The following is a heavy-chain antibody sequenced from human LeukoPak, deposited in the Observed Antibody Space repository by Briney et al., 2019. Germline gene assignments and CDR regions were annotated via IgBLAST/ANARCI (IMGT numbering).Heavy chain of an antibody. V-gene: IGHV1-2*02. D-gene: IGHD6-13*01. CDR2: INPNSGGT. Sequence: GASVKVSCKASGYTFTSYDINWVRQATGQGLEWMGWINPNSGGTNYAQKFQGRVTMTRDTSISTAYMELSRLRSDDTAVYYCARDSDSGKYSSSWGPNWFDPWGQGTLVTVSS. CDR3: ARDSDSGKYSSSWGPNWFDP. CDR1: GYTFTSYD. J-gene: IGHJ5*02.